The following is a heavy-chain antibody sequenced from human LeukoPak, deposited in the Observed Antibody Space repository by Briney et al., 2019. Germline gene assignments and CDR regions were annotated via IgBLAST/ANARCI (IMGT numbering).Heavy chain of an antibody. CDR3: ARDKGGGYGGYFDY. CDR1: GYTFTGYY. D-gene: IGHD4-23*01. CDR2: IIPIFGTA. Sequence: SVKVSCKASGYTFTGYYMHWVRQAPGQGLEWMGGIIPIFGTANYAQKFQGRVTITTDESTSTAYMELSSLRSEDTAVYYCARDKGGGYGGYFDYWGQGTLVTVSS. V-gene: IGHV1-69*05. J-gene: IGHJ4*02.